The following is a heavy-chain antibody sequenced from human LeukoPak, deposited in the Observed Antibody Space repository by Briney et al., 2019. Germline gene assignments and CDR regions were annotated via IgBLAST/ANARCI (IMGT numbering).Heavy chain of an antibody. CDR2: INHSGST. CDR1: GGSFSGYY. CDR3: ASLSRRYSYGAYYFDY. Sequence: SETLSLTCAVYGGSFSGYYWSWIRQPPGKGLEWIGEINHSGSTNYNPSLKSRVTISVDTSKNQFSLKLSSVTAADTAVYYCASLSRRYSYGAYYFDYWSQGTLVTVSS. D-gene: IGHD5-18*01. J-gene: IGHJ4*02. V-gene: IGHV4-34*01.